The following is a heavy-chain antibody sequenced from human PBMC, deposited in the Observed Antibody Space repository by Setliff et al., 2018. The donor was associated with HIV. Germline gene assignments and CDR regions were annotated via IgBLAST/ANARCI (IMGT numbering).Heavy chain of an antibody. CDR1: GYTLTELS. CDR2: SDPEDGNK. Sequence: ASVKVSCKVSGYTLTELSMHWVRQAPGKGLEWMGGSDPEDGNKMYAQKLQGRVTMTEDTSTDTAYMELSSLRSEDTAVYYCATGKLSGSGSPIYNWFDPWGQGTLGTVS. J-gene: IGHJ5*02. CDR3: ATGKLSGSGSPIYNWFDP. V-gene: IGHV1-24*01. D-gene: IGHD3-10*01.